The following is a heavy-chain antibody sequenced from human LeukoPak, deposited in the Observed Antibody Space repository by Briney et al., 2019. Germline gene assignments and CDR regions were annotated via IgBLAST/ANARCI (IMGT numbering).Heavy chain of an antibody. Sequence: PSETLSLTCAVYGGSFSGYYWSWIRQPPGKGLEWIGEINHSGSTNYNPSLKSRVTISVDTSKNQFSLKLSSVTAAGTAVYYCARLSSRSAFDIWGQGTMVTVSS. V-gene: IGHV4-34*01. D-gene: IGHD2-15*01. CDR1: GGSFSGYY. J-gene: IGHJ3*02. CDR2: INHSGST. CDR3: ARLSSRSAFDI.